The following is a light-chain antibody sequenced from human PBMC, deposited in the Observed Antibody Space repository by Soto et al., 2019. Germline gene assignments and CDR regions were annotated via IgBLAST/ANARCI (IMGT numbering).Light chain of an antibody. CDR3: QHYKNRPLT. J-gene: IGKJ4*01. CDR1: QTVSSNY. V-gene: IGKV3-20*01. Sequence: EIVLTQSPGTLSLSPGERATLSCRASQTVSSNYLAWYQQKPGLAPRLLVFGASSRATGIPDKFRGSGSGTDFTLTISSLQSEDVAVYYCQHYKNRPLTFGGGTKVEIK. CDR2: GAS.